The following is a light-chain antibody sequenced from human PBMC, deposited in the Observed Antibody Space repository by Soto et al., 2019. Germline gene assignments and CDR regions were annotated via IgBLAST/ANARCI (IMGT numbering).Light chain of an antibody. J-gene: IGLJ2*01. CDR1: SSDVGGYNY. Sequence: QSVLTQPPSASGSPGQSVTISCTGTSSDVGGYNYVSWYQQHPGKAATLMIYEVSKRPSGVPDRFSGSKSGNTASLTVSGLHAEDEADYYCSSSAGSKGVFGGGTKLTVL. V-gene: IGLV2-8*01. CDR3: SSSAGSKGV. CDR2: EVS.